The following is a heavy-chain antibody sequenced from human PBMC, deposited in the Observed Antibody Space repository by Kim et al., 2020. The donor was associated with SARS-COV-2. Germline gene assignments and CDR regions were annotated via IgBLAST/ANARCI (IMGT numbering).Heavy chain of an antibody. V-gene: IGHV3-15*01. CDR2: IKKRSEGAPT. J-gene: IGHJ4*02. Sequence: GGSLRLSCAASGFSFFDAWMNWVRQAPGKGPEWIGRIKKRSEGAPTTYIAPVKGRFTIARDDSRNMLYLEMNGLKTEDTGIYYCTSRIVTTNDNWGQGTLVTVSS. CDR3: TSRIVTTNDN. D-gene: IGHD4-17*01. CDR1: GFSFFDAW.